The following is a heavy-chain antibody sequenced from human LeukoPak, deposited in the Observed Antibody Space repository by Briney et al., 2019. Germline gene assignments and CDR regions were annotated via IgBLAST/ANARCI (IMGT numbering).Heavy chain of an antibody. V-gene: IGHV4-59*01. Sequence: SETLSLTCTVSGGSISSYYWSWIRQPPGKGLEWIGYIYYSGSTNYNPSLKSRVTISVDTSKNQFSLKLSSVTAADTAVYYCARGLWISYMDVWGKGTTVTISS. D-gene: IGHD1-1*01. CDR1: GGSISSYY. CDR2: IYYSGST. J-gene: IGHJ6*03. CDR3: ARGLWISYMDV.